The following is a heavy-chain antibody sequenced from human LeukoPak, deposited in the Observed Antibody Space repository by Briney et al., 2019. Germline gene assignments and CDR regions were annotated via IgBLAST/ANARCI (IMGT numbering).Heavy chain of an antibody. CDR2: IRSDGSNK. V-gene: IGHV3-30*02. D-gene: IGHD2-15*01. CDR3: AKAVAEYCSGGSCGYFDY. Sequence: WGSLRLSGAASGFTFSSYGMHWVRQDPGKGLEWVAFIRSDGSNKYYADSVKGRFTISRDNSKNTLYLQMNSLRAEDTAVYYCAKAVAEYCSGGSCGYFDYWGQGTLVTVSS. CDR1: GFTFSSYG. J-gene: IGHJ4*02.